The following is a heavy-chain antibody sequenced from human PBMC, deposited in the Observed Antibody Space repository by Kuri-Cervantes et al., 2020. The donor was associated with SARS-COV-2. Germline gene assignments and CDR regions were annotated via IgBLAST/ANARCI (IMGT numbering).Heavy chain of an antibody. D-gene: IGHD4-17*01. CDR2: ISGSGGGT. J-gene: IGHJ4*02. CDR3: ARAYGDYVFREGLDS. V-gene: IGHV3-23*01. CDR1: GFTFSNYA. Sequence: GGSLRLSCAASGFTFSNYAMSWVRQAPGKGLEWVSAISGSGGGTYYADSVKGRFIISRDNAKNSLYLQMNSLRVEDTALYYCARAYGDYVFREGLDSWGQGTLVTVSS.